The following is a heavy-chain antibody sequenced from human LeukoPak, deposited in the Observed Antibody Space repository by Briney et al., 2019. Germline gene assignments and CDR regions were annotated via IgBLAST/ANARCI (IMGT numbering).Heavy chain of an antibody. CDR3: AKAQGTYYYDSSGYYSDY. J-gene: IGHJ4*02. Sequence: PGGSLRLSCAASGFTFSSYAMSWVRQAPGKGLEWVSAISGSGGSTYYADSVKSRFTISRDNSKNTLYLQMNSLRAEDTAVYYCAKAQGTYYYDSSGYYSDYWGQGTLVTVSS. D-gene: IGHD3-22*01. CDR2: ISGSGGST. CDR1: GFTFSSYA. V-gene: IGHV3-23*01.